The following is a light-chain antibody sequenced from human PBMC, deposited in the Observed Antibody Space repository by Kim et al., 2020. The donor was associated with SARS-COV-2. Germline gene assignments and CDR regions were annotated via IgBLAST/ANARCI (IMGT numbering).Light chain of an antibody. CDR1: QDISIY. Sequence: SASVGDRVNITCQASQDISIYLNWYQQKPGRAPDLLIYDASSLETGVPPRFSGSGSGTDFTFTITSLQPEDIATYYCQQSHNLPLTFGGGTKLEI. CDR3: QQSHNLPLT. CDR2: DAS. V-gene: IGKV1-33*01. J-gene: IGKJ4*01.